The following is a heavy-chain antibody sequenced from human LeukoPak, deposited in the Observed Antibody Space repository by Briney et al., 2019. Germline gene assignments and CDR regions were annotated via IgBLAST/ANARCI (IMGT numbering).Heavy chain of an antibody. J-gene: IGHJ6*03. CDR1: GFTFSSYA. CDR3: ARGPKTYYYMDV. CDR2: ISWNSGSI. Sequence: PGGSLRLSCAASGFTFSSYAMSWVRQAPGKGLEWVSGISWNSGSIGYADSVKGRFTISRDNAKNSLYLQMNSLRAEDTAVYYCARGPKTYYYMDVWGKGTTVTVSS. V-gene: IGHV3-20*04.